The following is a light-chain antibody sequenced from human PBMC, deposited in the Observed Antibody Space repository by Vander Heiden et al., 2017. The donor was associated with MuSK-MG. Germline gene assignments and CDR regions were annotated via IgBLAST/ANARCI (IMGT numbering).Light chain of an antibody. CDR1: SSDVGSYNR. CDR3: SSYTSSSTPHVV. Sequence: QSALTQPPSVSGSPGQSVTISCTGTSSDVGSYNRVSWYQQPPGTAPKLMMYEVSNRPSGVPDRFSGSKSGNTASLTISGLQAEDEADYYCSSYTSSSTPHVVFGGGTKLTVL. J-gene: IGLJ2*01. CDR2: EVS. V-gene: IGLV2-18*02.